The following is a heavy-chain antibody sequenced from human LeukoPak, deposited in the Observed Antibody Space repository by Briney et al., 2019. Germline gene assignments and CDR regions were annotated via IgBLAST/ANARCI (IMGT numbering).Heavy chain of an antibody. J-gene: IGHJ4*02. CDR2: IIPIFGTA. CDR1: GGTFSSYA. D-gene: IGHD6-19*01. Sequence: GASVKVSCTASGGTFSSYAISWVRQAPGQGLEWMGGIIPIFGTANYAQKFQGRVTITADKSTSTAYMELSSLRSEDTAVYYCARKGEYSSGWYGYWGQGTLVTVSS. CDR3: ARKGEYSSGWYGY. V-gene: IGHV1-69*06.